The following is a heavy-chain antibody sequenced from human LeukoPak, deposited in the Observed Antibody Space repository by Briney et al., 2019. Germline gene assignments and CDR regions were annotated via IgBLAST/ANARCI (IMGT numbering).Heavy chain of an antibody. V-gene: IGHV1-46*01. CDR2: INPSGGST. CDR3: ARGDDSSGPNYFDY. J-gene: IGHJ4*02. Sequence: MGIINPSGGSTSYAQKFQGRVTMTRDTSTTTVYMELSSLRSEDSAVYYCARGDDSSGPNYFDYWGQGTLVTVSS. D-gene: IGHD3-22*01.